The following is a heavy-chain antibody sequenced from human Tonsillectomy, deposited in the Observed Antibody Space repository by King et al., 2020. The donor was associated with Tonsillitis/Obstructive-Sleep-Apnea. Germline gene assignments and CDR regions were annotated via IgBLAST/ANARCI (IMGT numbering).Heavy chain of an antibody. Sequence: QLVQSGAEVKKPGASVKVSCKASGYTFTGYYMHWVRQAPGQGLEWMGWINPNSGGTKYAQKFQGWVTMTRDTSISTAYMELSRLRSDDTAVYYCARGEVVVASYSCDYWGQGTLDTVSS. D-gene: IGHD2-15*01. V-gene: IGHV1-2*04. CDR2: INPNSGGT. CDR3: ARGEVVVASYSCDY. J-gene: IGHJ4*02. CDR1: GYTFTGYY.